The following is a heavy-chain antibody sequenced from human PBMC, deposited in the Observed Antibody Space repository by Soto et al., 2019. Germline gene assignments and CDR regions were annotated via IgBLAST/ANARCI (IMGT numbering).Heavy chain of an antibody. J-gene: IGHJ4*02. CDR1: GFTFSSYA. D-gene: IGHD6-6*01. V-gene: IGHV3-23*01. CDR3: AKGRGMAARSVEN. CDR2: LSGSGGST. Sequence: HPGGSLRLSCAASGFTFSSYAMSWVRQAPGKGLAWVSALSGSGGSTYYADSVKGRFTISRDNSKNTLYLQMNSLRAEDTAVYYCAKGRGMAARSVENWGQETLVTVSS.